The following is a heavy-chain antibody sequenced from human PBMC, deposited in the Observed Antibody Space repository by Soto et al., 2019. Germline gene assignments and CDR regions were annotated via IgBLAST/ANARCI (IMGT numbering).Heavy chain of an antibody. D-gene: IGHD4-17*01. V-gene: IGHV3-30*18. CDR3: AKGGILSDYGDFVDY. Sequence: GGSLRLSCAASGFTFSSYGMHWVRQAPGKGLEWVAVISYDGSNKYYADSVKGRFTISRDNSKNTLYLQMNSLRAEDTAVYYCAKGGILSDYGDFVDYWGQGTLVTV. J-gene: IGHJ4*02. CDR1: GFTFSSYG. CDR2: ISYDGSNK.